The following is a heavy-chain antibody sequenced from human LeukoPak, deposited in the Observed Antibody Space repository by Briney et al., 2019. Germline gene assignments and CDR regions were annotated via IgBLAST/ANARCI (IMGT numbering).Heavy chain of an antibody. CDR1: GGSISSYY. CDR2: IYYSGST. V-gene: IGHV4-59*01. J-gene: IGHJ3*02. Sequence: SETLSLTCTVSGGSISSYYRSWIRQPPGKGLEWIGYIYYSGSTNYNPSLKSRVTISVDTSKNQFSLKLSSVTAADTAVYYCARAKLPRFDIWGQGTMVTVSS. CDR3: ARAKLPRFDI.